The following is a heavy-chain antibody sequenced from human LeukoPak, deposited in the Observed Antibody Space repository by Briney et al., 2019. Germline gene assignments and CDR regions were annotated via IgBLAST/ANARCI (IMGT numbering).Heavy chain of an antibody. Sequence: GGSLRLSCAASGFTFSSYAMHWVRQAPGKGLEWVANINQDGSEKYYVGSMKGRFTVSRDNAKNSLYLQMNSLRAEDTAVYYSARVRRPDFWSGYYHYYYMDVWGKGTTVTVSS. D-gene: IGHD3-3*01. V-gene: IGHV3-7*01. CDR2: INQDGSEK. CDR1: GFTFSSYA. J-gene: IGHJ6*03. CDR3: ARVRRPDFWSGYYHYYYMDV.